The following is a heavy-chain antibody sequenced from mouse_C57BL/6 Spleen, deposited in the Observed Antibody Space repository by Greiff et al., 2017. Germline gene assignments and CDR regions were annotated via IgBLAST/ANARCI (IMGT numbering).Heavy chain of an antibody. CDR3: ARSEVAKHWDPAWFAY. V-gene: IGHV1-82*01. CDR1: GYAFSSSW. CDR2: IYPGDGDT. D-gene: IGHD4-1*01. J-gene: IGHJ3*01. Sequence: VQLQQSGPELVKPGASVKISCKASGYAFSSSWMNWVKQRPGKGLEWIGRIYPGDGDTNYNGKFKGKATLTADKSSSTAYMQLSSLTSEDSAVYFCARSEVAKHWDPAWFAYWGQGTLVTVSA.